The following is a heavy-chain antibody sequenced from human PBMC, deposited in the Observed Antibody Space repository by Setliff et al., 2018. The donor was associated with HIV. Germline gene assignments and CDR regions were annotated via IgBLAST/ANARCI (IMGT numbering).Heavy chain of an antibody. CDR2: ISSSSSYI. CDR1: GFPFSTYR. J-gene: IGHJ4*02. Sequence: GGSLRLSCAASGFPFSTYRMNWVRQAPGKGLEWVSSISSSSSYIYYADSLKGRFTISRDNAKNSLYLQMNSLRAEDTAVYYCARAVHSGWYYFDYWGQGTLVTVSS. D-gene: IGHD6-19*01. CDR3: ARAVHSGWYYFDY. V-gene: IGHV3-21*01.